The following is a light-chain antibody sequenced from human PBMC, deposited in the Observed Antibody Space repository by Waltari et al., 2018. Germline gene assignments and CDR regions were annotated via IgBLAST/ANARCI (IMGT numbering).Light chain of an antibody. J-gene: IGKJ1*01. CDR2: GTS. CDR1: YDIRGF. CDR3: QQYYSTPQT. Sequence: DIYMAPSPSYLSASVGDRVTLSCRASYDIRGFLAWYQHKPGQAPKLLLYGTSRLESGVPPRFSGSDSGTTFTLTISLLQPEDSATYYCQQYYSTPQTFGQGTKVEI. V-gene: IGKV1-NL1*01.